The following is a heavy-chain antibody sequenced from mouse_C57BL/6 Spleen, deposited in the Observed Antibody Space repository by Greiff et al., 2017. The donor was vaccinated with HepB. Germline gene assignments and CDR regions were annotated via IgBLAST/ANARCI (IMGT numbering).Heavy chain of an antibody. V-gene: IGHV5-17*01. Sequence: EVHLVESGGGLVKPGGSLKLSCAASGFTFSDYGMHWVRQAPEKGLEWVAYISSGSSTIYYADTVKGRFPISRDNAKNTLFLQMTSRRSEDTAMYYCARDYYDYDGFAYWGQGTLVTVSA. CDR3: ARDYYDYDGFAY. J-gene: IGHJ3*01. D-gene: IGHD2-4*01. CDR2: ISSGSSTI. CDR1: GFTFSDYG.